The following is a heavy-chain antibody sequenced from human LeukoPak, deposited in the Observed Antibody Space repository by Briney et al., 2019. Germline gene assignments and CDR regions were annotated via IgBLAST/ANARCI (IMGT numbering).Heavy chain of an antibody. CDR3: ARDRGGPYYFDY. CDR1: GYTFTSYA. Sequence: VASVKVSCKASGYTFTSYAMHWVRQAPGQRLEWMGWINAGNGNTKYSQKFQGRVTITRDTSASTAYMELSSLRSEDTAVYYCARDRGGPYYFDYWGQGTLVTVSS. V-gene: IGHV1-3*01. J-gene: IGHJ4*02. CDR2: INAGNGNT.